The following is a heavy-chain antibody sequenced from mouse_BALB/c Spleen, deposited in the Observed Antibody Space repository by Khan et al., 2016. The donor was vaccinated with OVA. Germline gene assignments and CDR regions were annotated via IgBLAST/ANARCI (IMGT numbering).Heavy chain of an antibody. Sequence: QIQLVQSGPELKKPGETVKISCKASGHTFTNYGMNWVKQAPGKGLKWMGWINTYTGEPTYADDFNGRVAFSLDTSASTAYLQINNLKNEDTATYFCARPPYCSYAMDNWGQGTSVTVSA. D-gene: IGHD2-10*01. J-gene: IGHJ4*01. CDR1: GHTFTNYG. CDR2: INTYTGEP. V-gene: IGHV9-3-1*01. CDR3: ARPPYCSYAMDN.